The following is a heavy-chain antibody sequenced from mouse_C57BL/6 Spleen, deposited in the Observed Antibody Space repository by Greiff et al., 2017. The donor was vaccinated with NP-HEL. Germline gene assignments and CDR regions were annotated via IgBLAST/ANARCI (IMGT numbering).Heavy chain of an antibody. Sequence: QVQLQQPGAELVKPGASVKMSCKASGYTFTSYWITWVKQRPGQGLEWVGDIYPGSGSTNYNEKFKSKATLTVDTSSSTAAMQLSSLTAEDSAVYYCARERGGGYYAMDYWGQGTSVTVSS. CDR2: IYPGSGST. V-gene: IGHV1-55*01. J-gene: IGHJ4*01. CDR1: GYTFTSYW. CDR3: ARERGGGYYAMDY.